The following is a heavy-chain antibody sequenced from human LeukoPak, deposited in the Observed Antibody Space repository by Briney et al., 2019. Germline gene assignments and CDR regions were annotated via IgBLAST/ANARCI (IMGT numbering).Heavy chain of an antibody. Sequence: PSETLSLTCTVSGGSISSGDYYWSWIRQPPGTGLEWIGYIYYSGSTYYNPSLKSRVTISVDTSKNQFSLKLSSVTAADTAVYYCARHGTYSSNNDAFDIWGQGTMVTVSS. CDR3: ARHGTYSSNNDAFDI. CDR2: IYYSGST. D-gene: IGHD6-13*01. CDR1: GGSISSGDYY. V-gene: IGHV4-30-4*08. J-gene: IGHJ3*02.